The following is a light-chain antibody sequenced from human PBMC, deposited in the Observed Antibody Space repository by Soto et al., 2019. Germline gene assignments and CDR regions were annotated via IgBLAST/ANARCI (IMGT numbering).Light chain of an antibody. CDR2: GAS. V-gene: IGKV1-39*01. CDR3: QQSYSAPRT. Sequence: DIQMTQSPSSLPASVGDRISITCRASQSIGTYLSWYQQKPGKAPKLLIYGASNLQSGVPSRFSGSGSETGFTLTISSIQPEDFATYYCQQSYSAPRTFGQGTKVDIK. CDR1: QSIGTY. J-gene: IGKJ2*01.